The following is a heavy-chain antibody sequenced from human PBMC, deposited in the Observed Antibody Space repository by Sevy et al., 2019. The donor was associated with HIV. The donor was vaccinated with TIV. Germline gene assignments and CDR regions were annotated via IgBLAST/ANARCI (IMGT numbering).Heavy chain of an antibody. V-gene: IGHV3-66*01. CDR3: ARDRYYDAGGYYYYYYGMDV. CDR2: IDSGGST. CDR1: GFTVSGNY. J-gene: IGHJ6*02. Sequence: GGSLRLSCEASGFTVSGNYMAWVRLAPGKGLEWVSLIDSGGSTYYADSVKGRFTISRDNAKNTLYIQMNPLRAEDTAVYSCARDRYYDAGGYYYYYYGMDVWGQGTTVTVSS. D-gene: IGHD3-22*01.